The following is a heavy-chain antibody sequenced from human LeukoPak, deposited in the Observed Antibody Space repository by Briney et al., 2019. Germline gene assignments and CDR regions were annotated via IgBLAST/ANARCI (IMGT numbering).Heavy chain of an antibody. J-gene: IGHJ4*02. Sequence: SQTLSLTCTVSGGSISSGGYYWSWIRQHPGKGLEWIGYIYYSGSTYYNPSLKSRVTISVDTSKNQFSLKLSSVTAADTAVYYCAKRVVLPGNRHLDYGGQGTLVTVSS. CDR1: GGSISSGGYY. V-gene: IGHV4-31*03. CDR3: AKRVVLPGNRHLDY. CDR2: IYYSGST. D-gene: IGHD2/OR15-2a*01.